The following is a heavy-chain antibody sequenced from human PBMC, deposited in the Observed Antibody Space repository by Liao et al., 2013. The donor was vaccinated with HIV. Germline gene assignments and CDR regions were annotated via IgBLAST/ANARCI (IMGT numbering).Heavy chain of an antibody. J-gene: IGHJ6*03. D-gene: IGHD3-3*01. CDR2: IYYSGST. V-gene: IGHV4-59*01. CDR3: ARNGARFWSGYTNIYYMDV. CDR1: GGSISSYY. Sequence: QVQLQESGSGLVKPSETLSLTCTVSGGSISSYYWSWIRQPPGKGLEWIGYIYYSGSTNYNPSLKSRVTISVDTSKNQFSLKLSSVTAADTAVYYCARNGARFWSGYTNIYYMDVWDKGTTVTVSS.